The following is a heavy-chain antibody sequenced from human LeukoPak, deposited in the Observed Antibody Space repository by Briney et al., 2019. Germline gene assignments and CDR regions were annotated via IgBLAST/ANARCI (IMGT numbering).Heavy chain of an antibody. CDR2: INHSGST. CDR1: GGSFSGYY. Sequence: SETLSLTCAVYGGSFSGYYWSWIRQPPGRGLEWIGEINHSGSTNYNPSLKSRVTISVDTSKNQFSLKLSSVTAADTAVYYCARVLWGTYYFDYWGQGTLVTVSS. CDR3: ARVLWGTYYFDY. D-gene: IGHD3-16*01. V-gene: IGHV4-34*01. J-gene: IGHJ4*02.